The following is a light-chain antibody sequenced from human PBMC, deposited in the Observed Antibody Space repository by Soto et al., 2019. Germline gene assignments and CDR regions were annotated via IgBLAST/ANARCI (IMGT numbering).Light chain of an antibody. Sequence: EIVMTQSPATLSVSPGERATLSCRASQSVSSNLAWYQQKPGQAPRLLIYGASTRATGIPARFSGSGSGTEFTLTISSLQSEDFAVYYCQHYNNCPRTFGQGIKVEIK. CDR1: QSVSSN. J-gene: IGKJ1*01. CDR2: GAS. V-gene: IGKV3-15*01. CDR3: QHYNNCPRT.